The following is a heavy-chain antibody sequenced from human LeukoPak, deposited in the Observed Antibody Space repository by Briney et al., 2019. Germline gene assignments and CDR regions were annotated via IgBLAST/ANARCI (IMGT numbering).Heavy chain of an antibody. D-gene: IGHD3-10*01. CDR3: ARDRTWFGESRYNYYGMDV. J-gene: IGHJ6*02. Sequence: GGSLRLSCVASGFTFSSYWMHWVRQAPGKGLVWVSRINSDGSSTTYADSVKGRFTISRDNARNTLYLQMTSLRVEDTAVYYCARDRTWFGESRYNYYGMDVWGQGTTVAVSS. CDR1: GFTFSSYW. V-gene: IGHV3-74*01. CDR2: INSDGSST.